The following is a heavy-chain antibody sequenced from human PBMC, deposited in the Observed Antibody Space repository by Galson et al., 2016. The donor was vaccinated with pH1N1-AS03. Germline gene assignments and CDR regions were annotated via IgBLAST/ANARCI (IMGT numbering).Heavy chain of an antibody. D-gene: IGHD1-26*01. CDR3: SKDIMLPPATVGWNWFDP. CDR1: GFTFSNFG. J-gene: IGHJ5*02. V-gene: IGHV3-30*18. Sequence: SLRLSCAASGFTFSNFGMHWVRQAPGGRLEWVAVISHHEIYTDYRDSVKGRFTISRDNSKSTLYLQMNSLRAEDTAIYYCSKDIMLPPATVGWNWFDPWGPGTPVTVSS. CDR2: ISHHEIYT.